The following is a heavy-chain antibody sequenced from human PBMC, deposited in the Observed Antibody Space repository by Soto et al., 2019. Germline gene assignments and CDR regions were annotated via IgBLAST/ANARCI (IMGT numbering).Heavy chain of an antibody. CDR1: GFTFSNAW. CDR2: IKSKTDGGTT. V-gene: IGHV3-15*07. CDR3: TTDSPTIHSGSYGYQAWYGMDV. D-gene: IGHD1-26*01. Sequence: GGSLRLSCAASGFTFSNAWMNWVRQAPGKGLEWVGRIKSKTDGGTTDYVAPVKGRFTISRDDSKNTLYLQMNSLKTEDTAVYYCTTDSPTIHSGSYGYQAWYGMDVWGQGTTVTVSS. J-gene: IGHJ6*02.